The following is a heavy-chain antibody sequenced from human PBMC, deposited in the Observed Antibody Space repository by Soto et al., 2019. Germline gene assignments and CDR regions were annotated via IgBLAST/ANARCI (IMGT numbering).Heavy chain of an antibody. J-gene: IGHJ4*02. CDR1: GLTFSSYW. CDR3: ARGITLPTPLDY. Sequence: GGSLRLSCAASGLTFSSYWMSWVRQAPGKGLEWVANIKQDGSEKYYVDSVKGRFTISRDNAKNSLYLQMNSLRAEDTAVYYCARGITLPTPLDYWGQGTLVTVSS. CDR2: IKQDGSEK. D-gene: IGHD1-20*01. V-gene: IGHV3-7*02.